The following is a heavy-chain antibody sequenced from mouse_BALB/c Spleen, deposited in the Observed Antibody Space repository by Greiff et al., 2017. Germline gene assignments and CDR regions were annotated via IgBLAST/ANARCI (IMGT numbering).Heavy chain of an antibody. V-gene: IGHV5-9-3*01. D-gene: IGHD2-10*02. CDR3: AVYGNFYYFDY. Sequence: VQLKESGGDLVKPGGSLKLSCAASGFTFSSYAMSWVRQTPEKRLEWVATISSGGSYTYYPDSVKGRFTISRDNAKNTLYLQMSSLRSEDTAMYYCAVYGNFYYFDYWGQGTTLTVSS. CDR2: ISSGGSYT. J-gene: IGHJ2*01. CDR1: GFTFSSYA.